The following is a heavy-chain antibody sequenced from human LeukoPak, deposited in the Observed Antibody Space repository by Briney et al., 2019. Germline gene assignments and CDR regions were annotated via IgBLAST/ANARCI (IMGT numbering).Heavy chain of an antibody. CDR2: INPNSGGT. CDR1: GYTFTGYY. Sequence: GASVKVSCKASGYTFTGYYMHWVRQAPGQGLEWMGWINPNSGGTNYAQKFQGRVTVTRDTSISTAYMELSRLRSDDTAVYYCAREQLWQLGVFDYWGQGTLVTVSS. J-gene: IGHJ4*02. V-gene: IGHV1-2*02. CDR3: AREQLWQLGVFDY. D-gene: IGHD5-18*01.